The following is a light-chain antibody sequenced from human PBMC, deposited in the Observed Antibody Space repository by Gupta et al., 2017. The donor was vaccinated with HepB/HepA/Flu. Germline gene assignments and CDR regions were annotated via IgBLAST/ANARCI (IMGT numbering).Light chain of an antibody. CDR3: QKYHSLPHA. Sequence: DIQMTQSPSSLSASVGDRVTIPCQASQDIRNHLNWCQQKPGKAPKFLIYAASHLETGVPSSFSGRGSGTDLPFTISSLQPEDNATYHCQKYHSLPHAFGQGTGLEIK. V-gene: IGKV1-33*01. J-gene: IGKJ5*01. CDR1: QDIRNH. CDR2: AAS.